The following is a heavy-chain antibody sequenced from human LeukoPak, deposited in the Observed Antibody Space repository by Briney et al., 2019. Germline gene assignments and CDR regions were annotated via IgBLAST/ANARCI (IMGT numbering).Heavy chain of an antibody. V-gene: IGHV4-59*02. CDR1: GGSVSSYY. Sequence: SETLSLTCTVAGGSVSSYYWSWIRQPPGKGLERIGYIYYSGSTNYNPSLKNRVTISVDTSKNQFSLKLSSVTAADTAVYYCARQDTAMVYFDYWGQGTLVTVSS. CDR2: IYYSGST. CDR3: ARQDTAMVYFDY. D-gene: IGHD5-18*01. J-gene: IGHJ4*02.